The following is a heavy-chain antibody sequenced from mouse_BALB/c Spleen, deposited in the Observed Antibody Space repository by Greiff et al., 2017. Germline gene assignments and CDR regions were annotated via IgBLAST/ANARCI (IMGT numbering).Heavy chain of an antibody. CDR3: ARSGGNYPAWFAY. D-gene: IGHD2-1*01. V-gene: IGHV1-80*01. J-gene: IGHJ3*01. Sequence: VQLQQSGAELVRPGSSVKISCKASGYAFSSYWMNSVKQRPGQGLEWIGQIYPGDGDTNYNGKFKGKATLTADKSSSTAYMQLSSLTSEDSAVYFCARSGGNYPAWFAYWGQGTLVTVSA. CDR2: IYPGDGDT. CDR1: GYAFSSYW.